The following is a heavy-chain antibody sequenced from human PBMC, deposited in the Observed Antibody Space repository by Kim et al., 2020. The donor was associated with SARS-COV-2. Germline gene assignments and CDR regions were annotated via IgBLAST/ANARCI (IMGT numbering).Heavy chain of an antibody. D-gene: IGHD6-6*01. J-gene: IGHJ4*02. V-gene: IGHV4-31*02. CDR3: AREAGGYSSSSALGY. Sequence: PPLKSRVTISVDTSKNQFSLKLSAVTAADTAVYYCAREAGGYSSSSALGYWGQGTLVTVSS.